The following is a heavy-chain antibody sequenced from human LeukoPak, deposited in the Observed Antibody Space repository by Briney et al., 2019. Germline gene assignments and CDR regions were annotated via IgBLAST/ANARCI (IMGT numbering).Heavy chain of an antibody. CDR3: ARGAWSGYYTYFDY. D-gene: IGHD3-3*01. CDR2: IYYSGST. J-gene: IGHJ4*02. V-gene: IGHV4-31*03. CDR1: GGSNSSGGYY. Sequence: SSETLSLTCTVSGGSNSSGGYYWSWIRQHPGKGLEWIGYIYYSGSTYYNPSLKSRVTISVDTSKNQFSLKLSSLTAADTAVYYCARGAWSGYYTYFDYWGQGTLVTVSS.